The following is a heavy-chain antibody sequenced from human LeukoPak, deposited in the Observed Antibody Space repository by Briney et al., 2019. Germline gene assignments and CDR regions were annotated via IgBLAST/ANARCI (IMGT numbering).Heavy chain of an antibody. CDR1: GFTFSSYS. Sequence: PGGSLRLSCAASGFTFSSYSMNWVRQAPGKGLEWVSSISSSSSYIYYADSVKDRFTISRDNAKNSLYLQMNSLRAEDTAVYYCARDRGLRLDYGMDVWGQGTTVTVSS. CDR3: ARDRGLRLDYGMDV. CDR2: ISSSSSYI. V-gene: IGHV3-21*01. D-gene: IGHD3-10*01. J-gene: IGHJ6*02.